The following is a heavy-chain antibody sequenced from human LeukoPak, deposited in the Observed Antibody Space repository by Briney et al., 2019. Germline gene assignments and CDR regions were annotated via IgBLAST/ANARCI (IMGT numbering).Heavy chain of an antibody. CDR3: ARAGKGYDSSGNLDY. J-gene: IGHJ4*02. CDR1: GGSISSSSYY. D-gene: IGHD3-22*01. Sequence: SETLSLTCSVSGGSISSSSYYWGRIRQPPGKGLEWIGSIYYSGSTDYNPSLKSRVTISVDTSKNQFSLKLISVTAADTAVYYCARAGKGYDSSGNLDYWGQGTLVTVSS. CDR2: IYYSGST. V-gene: IGHV4-39*07.